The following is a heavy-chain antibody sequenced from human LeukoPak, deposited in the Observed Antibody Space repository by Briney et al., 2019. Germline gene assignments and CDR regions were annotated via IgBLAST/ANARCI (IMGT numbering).Heavy chain of an antibody. Sequence: PGGSLRLSCVASGFTFSSYALSWVRQAPGKGLEWVSSISSSSSYIYYADSVKGRFTISRDNAKNSLYLQMNSLRAEDTAVYYCARESLGVDYYDSSGYLDAFDIWGQGTMVTVSS. CDR1: GFTFSSYA. V-gene: IGHV3-21*01. CDR3: ARESLGVDYYDSSGYLDAFDI. CDR2: ISSSSSYI. J-gene: IGHJ3*02. D-gene: IGHD3-22*01.